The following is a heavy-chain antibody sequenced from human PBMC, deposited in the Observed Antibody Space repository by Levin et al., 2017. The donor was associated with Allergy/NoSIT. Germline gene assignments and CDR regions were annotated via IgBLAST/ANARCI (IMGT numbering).Heavy chain of an antibody. CDR2: IYNSGST. CDR3: ARQCYDILTGYYNFDY. V-gene: IGHV4-39*01. D-gene: IGHD3-9*01. Sequence: PSETLSLTCTVSGGSISSSISYWGWIRQAPGKGLEWIGSIYNSGSTYYNPSLKSRVTTSVDTSNNQFSLKLSSVTAADTAVYYCARQCYDILTGYYNFDYWGQGTLVTVSS. J-gene: IGHJ4*02. CDR1: GGSISSSISY.